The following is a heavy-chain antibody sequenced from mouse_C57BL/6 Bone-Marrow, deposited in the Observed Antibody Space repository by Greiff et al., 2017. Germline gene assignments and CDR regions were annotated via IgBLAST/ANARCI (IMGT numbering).Heavy chain of an antibody. Sequence: EVQVVESGGGLVKPGGSLKLSCAASGFTFSSYAMSWVRQTPGKRLEWVATISDGGSYTYYPDNVKGRFTISRDNAKNNLYLQMSQLKSVDTAMYYGARGNDGDHGLSAMDYWGQGTSVTVSS. CDR1: GFTFSSYA. CDR3: ARGNDGDHGLSAMDY. V-gene: IGHV5-4*01. CDR2: ISDGGSYT. J-gene: IGHJ4*01. D-gene: IGHD2-13*01.